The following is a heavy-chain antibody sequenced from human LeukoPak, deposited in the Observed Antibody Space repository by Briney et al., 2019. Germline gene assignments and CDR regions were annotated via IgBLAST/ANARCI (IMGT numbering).Heavy chain of an antibody. CDR1: GYTLTELS. CDR3: ATDSTVLLWFGELSGD. Sequence: ASVKVSCKVSGYTLTELSMHWVRQAPGKGLEWMGGFDPEDGETIYAQKFQGRVTMTEDTSTDTAYMELSSLRSEDTAVYYCATDSTVLLWFGELSGDWGQGTLVTVSS. V-gene: IGHV1-24*01. CDR2: FDPEDGET. J-gene: IGHJ4*02. D-gene: IGHD3-10*01.